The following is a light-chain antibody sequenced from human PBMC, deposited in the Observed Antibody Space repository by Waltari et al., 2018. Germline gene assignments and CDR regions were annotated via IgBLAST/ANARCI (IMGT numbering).Light chain of an antibody. CDR2: DAS. CDR3: QKYGTLPAT. V-gene: IGKV3-20*01. Sequence: SCRASPSVSRTLAWYQQKPGQAPRLLIYDASTRATGIPDRFSGSGSGTDFSLTISRLEPEDVAVYYCQKYGTLPATFGQGTKVEIK. CDR1: PSVSRT. J-gene: IGKJ1*01.